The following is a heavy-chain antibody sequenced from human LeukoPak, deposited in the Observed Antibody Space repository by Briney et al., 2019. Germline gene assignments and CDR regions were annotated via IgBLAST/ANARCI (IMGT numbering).Heavy chain of an antibody. D-gene: IGHD3-9*01. V-gene: IGHV3-30-3*01. CDR2: ISYDGSNT. J-gene: IGHJ4*02. Sequence: GGSLRLSCTASGFTFSSYTMSWVRQAPGKGLEWVAVISYDGSNTNYADSVKGRFTVSRDNSKNTLYLQMNSLRAEDTAVYYCARTYKSDWYYFDYWGQGTLVTLSS. CDR1: GFTFSSYT. CDR3: ARTYKSDWYYFDY.